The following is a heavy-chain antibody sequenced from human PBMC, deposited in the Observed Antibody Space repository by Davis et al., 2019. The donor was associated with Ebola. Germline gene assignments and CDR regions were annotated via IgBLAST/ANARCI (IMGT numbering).Heavy chain of an antibody. CDR3: VAEIRSLRSS. CDR1: GFSISTYW. CDR2: IKQDGSER. V-gene: IGHV3-7*01. J-gene: IGHJ5*02. D-gene: IGHD1-26*01. Sequence: GGSLRLSCAASGFSISTYWMNWVRQVPGKGLEWVANIKQDGSERYYVDSVKGRFTISRDNAKNSLYLQMNSLRVDDTAVYYCVAEIRSLRSSWGQGTLFTVSS.